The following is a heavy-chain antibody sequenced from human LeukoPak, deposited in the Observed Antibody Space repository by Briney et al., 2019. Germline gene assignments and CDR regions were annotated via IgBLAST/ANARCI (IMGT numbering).Heavy chain of an antibody. Sequence: ASVKVSCKASGYTFTSYYMHWMRQAPGQGPEWMGIINPRGGSTDYAQKFQDRVTMTNDTSTSTAYMELSSLRSEDTAVYYCARGGETNEIDYWGQGTLVTVSS. D-gene: IGHD3-16*01. CDR3: ARGGETNEIDY. CDR2: INPRGGST. V-gene: IGHV1-46*01. J-gene: IGHJ4*02. CDR1: GYTFTSYY.